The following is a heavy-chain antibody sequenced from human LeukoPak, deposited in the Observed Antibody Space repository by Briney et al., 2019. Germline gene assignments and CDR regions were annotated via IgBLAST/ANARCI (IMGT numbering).Heavy chain of an antibody. Sequence: ASVRVSCKASGYPFSAHFLNWVRQAPGQGLEWMGNIDTTTGNPRYAQDFTGRFVFSLDTSVSTAYLQITSLKADDTAAYYCVRGTPTPGMDYWGQGTQVTASS. J-gene: IGHJ4*02. CDR3: VRGTPTPGMDY. V-gene: IGHV7-4-1*02. CDR1: GYPFSAHF. CDR2: IDTTTGNP. D-gene: IGHD3-10*01.